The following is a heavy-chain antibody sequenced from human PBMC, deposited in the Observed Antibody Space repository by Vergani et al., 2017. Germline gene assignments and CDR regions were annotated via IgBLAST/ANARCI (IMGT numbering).Heavy chain of an antibody. CDR2: IKQDGSEK. D-gene: IGHD6-13*01. J-gene: IGHJ6*03. CDR3: ARDKKIIGAAGILSYYYYMDV. Sequence: EVQLVESGGGFVQPGGSLRLSCAASGFTFSSYWMSWVRQAPGKGLEWVANIKQDGSEKYYVDSVKGRFTISRDNAKNSLYLQMNSLRAEDTAVYYCARDKKIIGAAGILSYYYYMDVWGKGTTVTVSS. V-gene: IGHV3-7*01. CDR1: GFTFSSYW.